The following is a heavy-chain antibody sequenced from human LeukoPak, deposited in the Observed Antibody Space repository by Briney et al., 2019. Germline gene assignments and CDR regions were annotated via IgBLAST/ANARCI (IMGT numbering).Heavy chain of an antibody. CDR1: GFTFIYYW. J-gene: IGHJ1*01. CDR3: ADGYGLFHH. CDR2: IKKDGSEK. V-gene: IGHV3-7*01. Sequence: GWSLRLSFPSSGFTFIYYWMSWLRQPPCKGLEWVANIKKDGSEKYYADSVKGRFTISRDNAKKSLYLQMSSLRAEGTAVYYCADGYGLFHHCGQGTLVTVAS. D-gene: IGHD5-24*01.